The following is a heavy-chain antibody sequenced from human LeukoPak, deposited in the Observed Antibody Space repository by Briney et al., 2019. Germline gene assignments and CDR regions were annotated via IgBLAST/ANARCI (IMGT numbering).Heavy chain of an antibody. CDR1: GNTFTNYD. D-gene: IGHD2-21*02. J-gene: IGHJ3*02. V-gene: IGHV1-8*01. CDR3: ARCTGGDCGGAFDI. CDR2: MNPNTGNA. Sequence: ASVKVSCKTSGNTFTNYDINWLRQATGQGLEWMGWMNPNTGNADSAQKFQGRVTMTRNISISTAYMELSSLRLEDTAVYCCARCTGGDCGGAFDIWGQGTMVTVSS.